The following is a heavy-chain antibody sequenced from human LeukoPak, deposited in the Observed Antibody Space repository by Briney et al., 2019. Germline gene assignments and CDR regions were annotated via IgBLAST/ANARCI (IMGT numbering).Heavy chain of an antibody. CDR2: INHSGST. D-gene: IGHD5-18*01. V-gene: IGHV4-34*01. Sequence: SETLSLTCTVSGGSISSYYWSWIRQPPGKGLEWIGEINHSGSTNYNPSLKSRVTISVDTSKNQFSLKLSSVTAADTAVYYCARGGILTDYWGQGTLVTVSS. CDR3: ARGGILTDY. CDR1: GGSISSYY. J-gene: IGHJ4*02.